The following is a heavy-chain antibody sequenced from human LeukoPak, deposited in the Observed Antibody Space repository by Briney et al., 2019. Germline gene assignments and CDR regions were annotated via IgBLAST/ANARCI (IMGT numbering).Heavy chain of an antibody. V-gene: IGHV3-48*03. CDR3: ARDGRVTHTWFDP. D-gene: IGHD1-26*01. Sequence: GGSLRLSCAASGFTFSSYEMNWVRQAPGKGLEWVSYISGSGNAIYYADSAKGRFTISRDNAENSLYLQMNSLRAEDTAVYYCARDGRVTHTWFDPWGQGTLVTVSS. CDR2: ISGSGNAI. J-gene: IGHJ5*02. CDR1: GFTFSSYE.